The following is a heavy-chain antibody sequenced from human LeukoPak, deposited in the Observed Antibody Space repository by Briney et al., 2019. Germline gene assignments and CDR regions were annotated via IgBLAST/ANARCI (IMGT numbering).Heavy chain of an antibody. Sequence: GGSLRLSCAASGFTFSSYSMNWVRQAPGKGLEWVSSISSSSSYIYYADSVKGRFTISRDNAKNSLYLQMNSLRAEDTAVYYCARDLSPEAIVGYNYFDYWGQGTLVTVSS. CDR3: ARDLSPEAIVGYNYFDY. J-gene: IGHJ4*02. D-gene: IGHD2-21*01. CDR2: ISSSSSYI. V-gene: IGHV3-21*01. CDR1: GFTFSSYS.